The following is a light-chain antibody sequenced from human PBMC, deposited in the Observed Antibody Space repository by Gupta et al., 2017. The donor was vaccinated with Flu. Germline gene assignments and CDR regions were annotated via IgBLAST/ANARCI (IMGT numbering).Light chain of an antibody. CDR2: GNS. Sequence: SVLTQPLSVSGAPGQRVTISSTGSSSNIGAVVDIHWYQRIPGTAPKPHISGNSNRHPGVPDRGSGSKSSNSASMASTGVQSEGEAVYYSQYDDYPKGGYDNTQSASEVVFGGGTKLTVL. J-gene: IGLJ3*02. CDR1: SSNIGAVVD. V-gene: IGLV1-40*01. CDR3: QYDDYPKGGYDNTQSASEVV.